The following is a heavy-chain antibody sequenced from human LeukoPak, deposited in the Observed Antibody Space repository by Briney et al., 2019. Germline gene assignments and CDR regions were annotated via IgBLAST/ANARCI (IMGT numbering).Heavy chain of an antibody. V-gene: IGHV3-30*03. Sequence: GGSLRLSCAASGFTFSSYGMHWVRQAPGKGLEWVAVISYDGSNKYYADSVKGRFTISRDNSKNSLYLQMNSLRAEDTAVYYCARGFYDILTGYYSWGQGTLVTVSS. CDR1: GFTFSSYG. D-gene: IGHD3-9*01. CDR2: ISYDGSNK. J-gene: IGHJ4*02. CDR3: ARGFYDILTGYYS.